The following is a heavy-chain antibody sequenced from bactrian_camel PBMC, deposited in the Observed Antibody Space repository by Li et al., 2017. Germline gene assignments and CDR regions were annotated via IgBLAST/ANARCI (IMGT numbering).Heavy chain of an antibody. CDR1: GYSVSSNS. V-gene: IGHV3S40*01. J-gene: IGHJ4*01. D-gene: IGHD3*01. CDR2: INFGGDLT. Sequence: VQLVESGGGSVQTGGSLRLTCAASGYSVSSNSLGWFRQAPGREREGVAAINFGGDLTYYADSVKGRFTISQDNAKNTVYLRMSSLKPEDTATYWCAADLKGCYILARHQYTHRARPTQLT.